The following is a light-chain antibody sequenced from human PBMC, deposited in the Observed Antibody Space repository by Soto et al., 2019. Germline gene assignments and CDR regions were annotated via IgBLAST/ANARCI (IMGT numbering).Light chain of an antibody. V-gene: IGKV1-5*01. CDR3: QRYNSYSGT. CDR2: DAS. Sequence: DIQMTQPPSTLSASVGDRVTITCRASQSISSWLAWYQQKPGKAPKLLIYDASSLESGVPSRFSGSGSGTEFTLTISSLQPDDFATYYCQRYNSYSGTFGQGTKVDIK. J-gene: IGKJ1*01. CDR1: QSISSW.